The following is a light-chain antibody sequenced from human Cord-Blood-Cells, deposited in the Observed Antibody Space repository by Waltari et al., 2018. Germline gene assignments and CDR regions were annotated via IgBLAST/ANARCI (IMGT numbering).Light chain of an antibody. J-gene: IGKJ2*01. Sequence: EIVMTQSPATLSVSPGERATLSCRASQSVSSNLAWYQQKPGQALRLLIYGASTRANGIPARFSGSGSGTEFTLTISSLQSEDFAVYYCQQYNNWPLYTFGQGTKLEIK. CDR3: QQYNNWPLYT. V-gene: IGKV3-15*01. CDR1: QSVSSN. CDR2: GAS.